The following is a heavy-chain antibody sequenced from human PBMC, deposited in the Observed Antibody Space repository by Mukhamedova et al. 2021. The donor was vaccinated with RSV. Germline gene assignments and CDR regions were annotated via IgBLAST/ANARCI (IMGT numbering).Heavy chain of an antibody. D-gene: IGHD2-2*01. CDR2: IRQDGSEK. V-gene: IGHV3-7*01. Sequence: APGKGLEWVATIRQDGSEKHYVDSVKGRFTISRDNAKNSLFLEMDSLRAEDTSVYYCARGCGSASCLYYFDYWGQGTLVTVSS. CDR3: ARGCGSASCLYYFDY. J-gene: IGHJ4*02.